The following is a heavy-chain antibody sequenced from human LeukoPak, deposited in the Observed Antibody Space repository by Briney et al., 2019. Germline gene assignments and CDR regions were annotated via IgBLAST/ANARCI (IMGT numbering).Heavy chain of an antibody. CDR3: ARHTTTDILTGYYNWFDP. V-gene: IGHV5-51*01. CDR1: GYSFTSYW. J-gene: IGHJ5*02. CDR2: IYPGDSDT. D-gene: IGHD3-9*01. Sequence: GESLRISCKGSGYSFTSYWIGWVRQMPGRGLEWMGIIYPGDSDTRYSPSFQGQVTISADKSISTAYLQWSSLKASDTAMYYCARHTTTDILTGYYNWFDPWGQGTLVTVSS.